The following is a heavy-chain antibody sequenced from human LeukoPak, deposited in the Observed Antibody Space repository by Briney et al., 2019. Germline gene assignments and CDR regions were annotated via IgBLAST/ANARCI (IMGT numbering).Heavy chain of an antibody. CDR1: GYTFTSYG. V-gene: IGHV1-18*01. Sequence: ASVKVSCKASGYTFTSYGISWVRQAPGQGLEWMGWISAYNGNTNYAQKLQGRVTMTTDTSTSTAYVELRSLRSDDAAVYYCARDRSTVRGVINYWGQGTLVTVSS. CDR3: ARDRSTVRGVINY. D-gene: IGHD3-10*01. CDR2: ISAYNGNT. J-gene: IGHJ4*02.